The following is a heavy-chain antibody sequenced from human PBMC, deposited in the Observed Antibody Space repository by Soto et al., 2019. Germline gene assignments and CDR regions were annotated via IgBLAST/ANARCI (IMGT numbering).Heavy chain of an antibody. D-gene: IGHD6-6*01. CDR2: IYYSGST. CDR3: ARLSSSDYFDY. CDR1: GGSISSYY. V-gene: IGHV4-59*08. Sequence: PSETLSLTCTVSGGSISSYYLSWIRQPPGKGLEWIGYIYYSGSTNYNPSLKSRVTISVDTSKNQFSLKLSSVTAADTAVYYCARLSSSDYFDYWGQGTLVTVSS. J-gene: IGHJ4*02.